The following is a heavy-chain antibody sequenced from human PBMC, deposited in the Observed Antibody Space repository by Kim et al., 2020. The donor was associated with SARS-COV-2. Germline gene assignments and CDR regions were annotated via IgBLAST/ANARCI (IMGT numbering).Heavy chain of an antibody. V-gene: IGHV1-2*06. D-gene: IGHD6-6*01. CDR3: ARDGQQLVRYYYYYGMDV. CDR1: GYTFTGYY. J-gene: IGHJ6*02. Sequence: ASVKVSCKASGYTFTGYYMHWVRQAPGQGLEWMGRINPNSGGTNYAQKFQGRVTMTRDTSISTAYMELSRLRSDDTAVYYCARDGQQLVRYYYYYGMDVWGQGTTVTVSS. CDR2: INPNSGGT.